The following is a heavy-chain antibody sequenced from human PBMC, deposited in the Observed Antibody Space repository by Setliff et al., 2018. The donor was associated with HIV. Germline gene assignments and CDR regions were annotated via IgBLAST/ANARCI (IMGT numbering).Heavy chain of an antibody. CDR3: ASRAGGDF. CDR2: IYPSGST. D-gene: IGHD3-10*01. Sequence: SETLSLTCTVSGGSISSNNYFWSWIRQPTGKRLEWIGHIYPSGSTNYNPSLKSRVTISVDTSKNQFSLNLSSVTAADTAVYYCASRAGGDFWGQGTMVTVSS. V-gene: IGHV4-61*09. J-gene: IGHJ3*01. CDR1: GGSISSNNYF.